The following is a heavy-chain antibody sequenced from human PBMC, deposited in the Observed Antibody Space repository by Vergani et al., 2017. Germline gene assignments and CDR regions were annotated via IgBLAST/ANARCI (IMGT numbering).Heavy chain of an antibody. CDR1: GFTFNHYA. Sequence: EVQLLESGGDLVQPGGSLRLSCAASGFTFNHYAMNWVRQAPGKGLEWVSGISGSGGSTYYAGSVKGRFTISRDSSKNTLYLQMNSLSAGDTAVYYCAKDHSGYDYWYFDYWGQGTLVTVSS. CDR2: ISGSGGST. CDR3: AKDHSGYDYWYFDY. V-gene: IGHV3-23*01. J-gene: IGHJ4*02. D-gene: IGHD5-12*01.